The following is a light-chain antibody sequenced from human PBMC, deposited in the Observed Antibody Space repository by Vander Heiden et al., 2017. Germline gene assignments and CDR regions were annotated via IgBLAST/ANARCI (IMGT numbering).Light chain of an antibody. CDR2: AAS. V-gene: IGKV1-39*01. CDR1: QSISSY. Sequence: IQMTQSPSSLSASVGDRVTITCRASQSISSYLNWYQQKPGKAPKLLIYAASSLQSGVPSRFSGSGSGTDFTLTISSLQPEDFATYYCQQSYSTPLTFGGGTKVELK. J-gene: IGKJ4*01. CDR3: QQSYSTPLT.